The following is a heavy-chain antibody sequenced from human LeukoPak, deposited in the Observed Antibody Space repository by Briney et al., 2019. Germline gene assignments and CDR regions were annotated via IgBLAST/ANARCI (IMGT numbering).Heavy chain of an antibody. V-gene: IGHV3-23*01. J-gene: IGHJ5*02. CDR3: AKSPSQVYYDFWSGSYNWFDP. CDR1: GFTFSSYA. Sequence: GGSLRLSCAASGFTFSSYAMSWVRQAPGKGLEWVSAISGSGGSTYYADSVKGRFTISRDNSKNTLYLQMNSLRAEDTAVYYCAKSPSQVYYDFWSGSYNWFDPWGQGTLDTVSS. D-gene: IGHD3-3*01. CDR2: ISGSGGST.